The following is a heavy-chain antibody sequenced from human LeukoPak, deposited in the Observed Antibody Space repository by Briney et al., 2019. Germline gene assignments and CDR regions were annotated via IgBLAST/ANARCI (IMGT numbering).Heavy chain of an antibody. J-gene: IGHJ3*02. Sequence: SETLSLTCTVSGGSISSYYWSWIRQPPGKGLEWIGYIYYSGSTNYDPSLKSRVTISVDTSKNQFSLKLSSVTAADTAVYYCAIGWGFIAVTQGAFDIWGQGTMVTVSS. CDR1: GGSISSYY. D-gene: IGHD6-19*01. V-gene: IGHV4-59*01. CDR3: AIGWGFIAVTQGAFDI. CDR2: IYYSGST.